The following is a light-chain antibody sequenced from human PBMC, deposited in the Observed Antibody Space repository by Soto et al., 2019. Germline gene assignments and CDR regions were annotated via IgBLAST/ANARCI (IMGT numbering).Light chain of an antibody. CDR3: RSYAGSNNVV. Sequence: QSALTQPPSASGSPGQSVTISCTGTRSDVGGYNFVSWYRQHPGKAPKLLIYAVSQRPSGVPARFSGSKSGNTASLTVSGLQAEDEADYYCRSYAGSNNVVFGGGTKLTVL. J-gene: IGLJ2*01. V-gene: IGLV2-8*01. CDR2: AVS. CDR1: RSDVGGYNF.